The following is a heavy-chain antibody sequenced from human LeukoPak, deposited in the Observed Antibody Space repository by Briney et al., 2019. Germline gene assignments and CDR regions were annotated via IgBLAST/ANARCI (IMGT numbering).Heavy chain of an antibody. J-gene: IGHJ5*02. V-gene: IGHV1-58*02. D-gene: IGHD3-9*01. CDR2: IVVGSGNT. Sequence: GASVKVSCKASGFTFTSSAIQWVRQARGQRLEWIGWIVVGSGNTNYAQKFQERVTITRDMSTSTAYMELSSLRSEDTAVYYCAAGLAGDILTGYYFNWFDPWGQGTLVTVSS. CDR3: AAGLAGDILTGYYFNWFDP. CDR1: GFTFTSSA.